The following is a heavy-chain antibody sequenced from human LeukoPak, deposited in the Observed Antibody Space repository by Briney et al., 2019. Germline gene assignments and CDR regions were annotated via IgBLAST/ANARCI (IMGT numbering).Heavy chain of an antibody. CDR1: GGSISSYY. V-gene: IGHV4-59*01. J-gene: IGHJ3*02. Sequence: SETLSLTCTVSGGSISSYYWSWIRQPPGKGLEWIGYIYYSGSTNCNPSLKSRVTISVDTSKNQFSLKLSSVTAADTAVYYCARDDSSGWYPGAFDIWGQGTMVTVSS. D-gene: IGHD6-19*01. CDR2: IYYSGST. CDR3: ARDDSSGWYPGAFDI.